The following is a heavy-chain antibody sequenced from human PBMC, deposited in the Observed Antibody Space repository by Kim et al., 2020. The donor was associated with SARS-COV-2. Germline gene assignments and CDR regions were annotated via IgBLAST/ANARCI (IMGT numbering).Heavy chain of an antibody. CDR1: GGSFSGYY. Sequence: SETLSLTCAVYGGSFSGYYWSWIRQPPGKGLEWIGEINHSGSTNYNPSLKSRVTISVDTSKNQFSLKLSSVTAADTAVYYCARGPTYYYDSSGYYPYYY. V-gene: IGHV4-34*01. J-gene: IGHJ6*03. CDR3: ARGPTYYYDSSGYYPYYY. D-gene: IGHD3-22*01. CDR2: INHSGST.